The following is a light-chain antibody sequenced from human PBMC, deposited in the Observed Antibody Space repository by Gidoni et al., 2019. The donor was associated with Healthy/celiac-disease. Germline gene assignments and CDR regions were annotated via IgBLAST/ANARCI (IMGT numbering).Light chain of an antibody. V-gene: IGKV3-20*01. CDR3: HQYGSSREGFT. J-gene: IGKJ3*01. CDR2: GAS. Sequence: EIVLTQSPGTLSLSPGERATLSCRASQSVSSSYLAWYQQKPGQAPRLLIYGASSRATGIPDRFSGSGSGTDFTLTISRLEPEDFAVYYCHQYGSSREGFTFGPGTKVDIK. CDR1: QSVSSSY.